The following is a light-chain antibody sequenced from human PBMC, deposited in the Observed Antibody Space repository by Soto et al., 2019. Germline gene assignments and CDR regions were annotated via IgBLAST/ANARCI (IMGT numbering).Light chain of an antibody. CDR2: VDT. CDR3: QSYDSSLAGLL. V-gene: IGLV1-40*01. Sequence: QPVLTQPPSVSGAPGQRVTISCTGSSSNIGAGYNVHWYQQLPGAAPKLLIYVDTNRPSGVPDRFSGSKSGASASLAITGLQPEDEAHYYCQSYDSSLAGLLFGGGTKVTVL. J-gene: IGLJ2*01. CDR1: SSNIGAGYN.